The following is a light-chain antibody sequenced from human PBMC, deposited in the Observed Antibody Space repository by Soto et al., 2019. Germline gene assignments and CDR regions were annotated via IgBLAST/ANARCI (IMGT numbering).Light chain of an antibody. CDR3: QSYDTSLSASV. Sequence: QSVVTQPPSVSGAPGQRVTISYTGSRSNIGAGYAVHWYQQLPGTAPKLLIYDNTNRPSGVPDRFSASESGTSASLAITGLQSEDEADYYCQSYDTSLSASVFGGGTKLTVL. V-gene: IGLV1-40*01. CDR2: DNT. CDR1: RSNIGAGYA. J-gene: IGLJ2*01.